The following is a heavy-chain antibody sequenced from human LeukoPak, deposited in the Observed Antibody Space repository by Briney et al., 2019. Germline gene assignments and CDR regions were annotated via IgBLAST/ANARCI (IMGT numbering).Heavy chain of an antibody. CDR1: GGSVSGYY. J-gene: IGHJ4*02. CDR3: ARTTWPTYHSDY. Sequence: PSETLSLTCTVSGGSVSGYYWSWIRQPAGKGLEWIGRIYTRGSTDYNPSLKSRITISVDTSKNQFSLKLSSVTAADTAVYYCARTTWPTYHSDYWGQGTLVTVSS. CDR2: IYTRGST. V-gene: IGHV4-4*07. D-gene: IGHD1-1*01.